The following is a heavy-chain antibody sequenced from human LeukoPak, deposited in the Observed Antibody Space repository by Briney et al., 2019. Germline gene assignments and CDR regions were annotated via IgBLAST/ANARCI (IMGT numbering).Heavy chain of an antibody. J-gene: IGHJ4*02. Sequence: SETLSLTCTVSGGSISTSSYYWGWIRQPPGKGLEWIGSIFYSGSTFYNPSHKSRVTLSVDTSNNQFSLKLNSVTAADTGVYYCARHVGSENYPRYFDYWGQGPLVTVSS. CDR1: GGSISTSSYY. CDR2: IFYSGST. V-gene: IGHV4-39*01. D-gene: IGHD1-26*01. CDR3: ARHVGSENYPRYFDY.